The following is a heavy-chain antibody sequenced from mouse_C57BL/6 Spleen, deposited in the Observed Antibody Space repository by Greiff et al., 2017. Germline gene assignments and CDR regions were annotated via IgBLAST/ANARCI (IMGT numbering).Heavy chain of an antibody. V-gene: IGHV1-64*01. CDR1: GYTFTSYW. J-gene: IGHJ2*01. Sequence: VQLQQPGAELVKPGASVKLSCKASGYTFTSYWMHWVKQRPGQGLEWIGMIHPNSGSTNYNEKFKSKATLTVDKSSSTAYMQLSSLTSEDAAVYYCARGDGSSYDYFDDWGQGTTLTVSS. CDR2: IHPNSGST. CDR3: ARGDGSSYDYFDD. D-gene: IGHD1-1*01.